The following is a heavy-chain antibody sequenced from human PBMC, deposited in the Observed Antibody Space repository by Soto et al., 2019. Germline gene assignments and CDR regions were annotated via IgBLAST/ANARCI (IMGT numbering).Heavy chain of an antibody. CDR3: ARLEGNGYSYKKIDT. CDR1: GGSISSYY. Sequence: SETLSLTCTVSGGSISSYYWSWIRQPPGKGLEWIGSIYYSGSTYYNPSLKSRVTISVDTSKNQFSLKLSSVTAADTAVYYCARLEGNGYSYKKIDTLGQ. J-gene: IGHJ5*01. D-gene: IGHD5-18*01. CDR2: IYYSGST. V-gene: IGHV4-59*05.